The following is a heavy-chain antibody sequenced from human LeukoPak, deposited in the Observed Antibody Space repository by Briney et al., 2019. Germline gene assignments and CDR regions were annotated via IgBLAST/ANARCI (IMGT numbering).Heavy chain of an antibody. CDR2: ISSSTNCI. J-gene: IGHJ4*02. Sequence: PGGSLRLSCAASGFTFSSYSMNWVRQAPGKGLEWVSSISSSTNCIYYADSVKGRFTISRDNAKNSLYLQMNNLRAEDTAVYYCARVPSDYWGQGTLVTVSS. CDR3: ARVPSDY. V-gene: IGHV3-21*01. CDR1: GFTFSSYS.